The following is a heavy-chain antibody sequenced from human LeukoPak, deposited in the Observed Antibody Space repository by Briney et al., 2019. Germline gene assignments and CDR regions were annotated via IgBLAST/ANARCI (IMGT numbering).Heavy chain of an antibody. Sequence: ASVKVSCKASGYTFTAYYIYWMRQAPGQGLEWMGWISAYNGDTNYAQNLQGRLTMTTDTSTSTAYMEMRSLTSDDTAVYYCARGYYGDNRGQGTLVTVSS. V-gene: IGHV1-18*01. CDR2: ISAYNGDT. CDR3: ARGYYGDN. J-gene: IGHJ4*02. CDR1: GYTFTAYY.